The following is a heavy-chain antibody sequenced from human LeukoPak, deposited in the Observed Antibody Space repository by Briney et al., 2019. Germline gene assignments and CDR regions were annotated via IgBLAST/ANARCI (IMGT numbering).Heavy chain of an antibody. D-gene: IGHD4-23*01. CDR3: ASYLRYPDYGGMSPLDY. V-gene: IGHV7-4-1*02. CDR2: INTNTGNP. J-gene: IGHJ4*02. Sequence: VKVSCKASGGTFSSYAISWVRQAPGQGLEWMGWINTNTGNPTYAQGFTGRFVFSLDTSVSTAYLQISSLKAEDTAVYYCASYLRYPDYGGMSPLDYWGQGTLVTVSS. CDR1: GGTFSSYA.